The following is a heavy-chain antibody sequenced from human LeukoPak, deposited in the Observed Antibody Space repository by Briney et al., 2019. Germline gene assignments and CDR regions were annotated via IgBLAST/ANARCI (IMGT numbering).Heavy chain of an antibody. J-gene: IGHJ4*02. CDR3: ARGGWFGEFQTSDFDY. V-gene: IGHV4-4*07. Sequence: AETLSLTCTVSGGSISSYYWSWIRQPAGKGLEWIGRIYTSGSTNYNPSLKSRVTMSVDTFKNQFSLKLSSVTAADTAVYYCARGGWFGEFQTSDFDYWGQGTLVTVSS. D-gene: IGHD3-10*01. CDR2: IYTSGST. CDR1: GGSISSYY.